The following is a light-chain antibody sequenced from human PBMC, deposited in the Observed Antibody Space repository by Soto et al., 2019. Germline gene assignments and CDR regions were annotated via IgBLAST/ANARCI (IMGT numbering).Light chain of an antibody. Sequence: QSVLTQSPSASGTPGQRVTISCSGSSSNIGSNHVHWYQQLPGSAPKLLIHNNHHRPAGVPDRFSASKSGTSASLAIGGLQSEDEADYYCASWDDSLSGVLFGGGTKLTVL. CDR2: NNH. CDR3: ASWDDSLSGVL. V-gene: IGLV1-44*01. J-gene: IGLJ2*01. CDR1: SSNIGSNH.